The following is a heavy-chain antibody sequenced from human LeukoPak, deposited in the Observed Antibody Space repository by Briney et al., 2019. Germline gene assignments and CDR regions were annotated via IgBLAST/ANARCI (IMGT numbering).Heavy chain of an antibody. CDR3: ARDSRVAVAGELADYYYGMDV. CDR1: GVIVSSNY. V-gene: IGHV3-66*01. D-gene: IGHD6-19*01. Sequence: GGSLRLSCAASGVIVSSNYMSWVRQAPGKGLEWVSVIYSGGSTYYADSVKGRFTISRDNSKNTLYLQMNSLRAEDTAVYYCARDSRVAVAGELADYYYGMDVWGQGTTVTVSS. CDR2: IYSGGST. J-gene: IGHJ6*02.